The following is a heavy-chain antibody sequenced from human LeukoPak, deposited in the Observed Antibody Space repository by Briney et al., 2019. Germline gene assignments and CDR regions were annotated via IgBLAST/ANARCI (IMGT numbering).Heavy chain of an antibody. CDR3: ARLRGGNFDY. Sequence: PETLSLTCTVSGGSISSSSYYWGWIRQPPGEGLEWIGSIYYSGSTYYNPSLKSRVTISVDTSKNQFSLKLSSVTAADTAVYYCARLRGGNFDYWGQGTLVTVSS. J-gene: IGHJ4*02. D-gene: IGHD1-1*01. CDR1: GGSISSSSYY. CDR2: IYYSGST. V-gene: IGHV4-39*01.